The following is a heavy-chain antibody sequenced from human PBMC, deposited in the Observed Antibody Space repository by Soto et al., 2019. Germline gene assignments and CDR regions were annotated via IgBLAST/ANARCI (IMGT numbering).Heavy chain of an antibody. D-gene: IGHD1-26*01. CDR3: AREDSGSYSGGFVYYYYGMDV. J-gene: IGHJ6*02. Sequence: GGSLRLSCAASGFTFSSYGMHWVRQAPGKGLEWVAVIWYDGSNKYYADSVKGRFTISRDNSKNTLYLQMNSLRAEDTAVYYCAREDSGSYSGGFVYYYYGMDVWGQGTTVTVSS. CDR1: GFTFSSYG. CDR2: IWYDGSNK. V-gene: IGHV3-33*01.